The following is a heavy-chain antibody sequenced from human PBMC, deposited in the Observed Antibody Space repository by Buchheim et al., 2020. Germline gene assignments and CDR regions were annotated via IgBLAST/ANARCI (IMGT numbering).Heavy chain of an antibody. Sequence: EVQLVESGGGLVQPGGSLRLSCAVSDFIFSSYWMHWVRQVPGKGLAWVSRINTDGRTTTYADSVKGRFTVSRENAKNTLYLEMNSLRVEDTAVYYCARAPDCGGGSCNSYHYYGMDVWGQGT. J-gene: IGHJ6*02. CDR3: ARAPDCGGGSCNSYHYYGMDV. CDR2: INTDGRTT. V-gene: IGHV3-74*01. CDR1: DFIFSSYW. D-gene: IGHD2-15*01.